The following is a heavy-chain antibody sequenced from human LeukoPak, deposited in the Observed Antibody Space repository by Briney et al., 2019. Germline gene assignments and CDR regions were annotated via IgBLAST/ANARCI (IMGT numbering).Heavy chain of an antibody. V-gene: IGHV1-18*01. CDR3: ARIRFYGSGSYYIRWFDP. CDR1: GYTFTSYG. D-gene: IGHD3-10*01. CDR2: ISAYNGNT. Sequence: ASVKVSCKASGYTFTSYGISWVRQAPGQGLEWMGWISAYNGNTNYAQKLQGRVTMTTDTSTSTAYMELRSLRSDDTAVYYCARIRFYGSGSYYIRWFDPWGQGTLVTVSS. J-gene: IGHJ5*02.